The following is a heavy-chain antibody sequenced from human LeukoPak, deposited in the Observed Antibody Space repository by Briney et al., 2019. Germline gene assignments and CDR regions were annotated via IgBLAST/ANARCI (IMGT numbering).Heavy chain of an antibody. V-gene: IGHV3-13*01. J-gene: IGHJ6*02. CDR1: GFSVSTFD. Sequence: GGSLRLSCVASGFSVSTFDMYWVRQAAGGGLEWVAAVGTNHDTLYLGSVKGRFTISRESAKNSLSLEMSYLTVEDTAVYYCTREWRGIASHYSGMDVWGQGTAVIVSS. CDR3: TREWRGIASHYSGMDV. CDR2: VGTNHDT. D-gene: IGHD3-16*02.